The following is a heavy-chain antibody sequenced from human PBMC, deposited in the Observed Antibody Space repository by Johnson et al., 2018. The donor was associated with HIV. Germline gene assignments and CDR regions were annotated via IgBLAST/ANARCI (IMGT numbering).Heavy chain of an antibody. CDR1: GFTFSSYA. V-gene: IGHV3-30*04. Sequence: QVQLVESGGGVVQPGRSLRLSCAASGFTFSSYAMHWVRQAAGKGLEWVAVISYDGSNKYYADSVKGRFTISRDNSKNTLYLQMNSLRAEDTAVYHCARAIVGATYEAFDVWGQGTMVTVSS. CDR2: ISYDGSNK. D-gene: IGHD1-26*01. J-gene: IGHJ3*01. CDR3: ARAIVGATYEAFDV.